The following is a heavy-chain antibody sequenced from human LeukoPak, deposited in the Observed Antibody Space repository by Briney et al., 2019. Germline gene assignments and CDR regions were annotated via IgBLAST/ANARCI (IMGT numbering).Heavy chain of an antibody. J-gene: IGHJ4*02. CDR2: VSASGSSR. V-gene: IGHV3-23*01. Sequence: GGSLRLSCVASGFTFANHDMSWVRQAPGKGLEWVSGVSASGSSRFYADSVKGRFTVSRDNSKNTLYLQMNSLRVEDTAVYYCAELVTLNFWGQGTLVTVSS. CDR1: GFTFANHD. CDR3: AELVTLNF. D-gene: IGHD2-21*02.